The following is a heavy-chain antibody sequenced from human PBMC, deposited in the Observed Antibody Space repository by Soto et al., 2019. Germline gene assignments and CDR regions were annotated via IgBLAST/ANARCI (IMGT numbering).Heavy chain of an antibody. V-gene: IGHV1-69*08. J-gene: IGHJ6*03. Sequence: QVQLVQSGAEVKKPGSSVKVSCKASGGTFSSYTISWVRQAPGQGLEWMGRIIPILGIANYAQKFQGRVTITADKATSTAYMELSRLRSEDTAVYYCAREGGGGGTTKDYYYYYRDVWGKGTTVTVSS. D-gene: IGHD1-7*01. CDR3: AREGGGGGTTKDYYYYYRDV. CDR1: GGTFSSYT. CDR2: IIPILGIA.